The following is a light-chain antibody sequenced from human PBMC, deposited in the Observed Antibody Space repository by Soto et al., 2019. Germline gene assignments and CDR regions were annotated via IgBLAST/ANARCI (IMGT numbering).Light chain of an antibody. J-gene: IGKJ1*01. V-gene: IGKV3-20*01. CDR2: DVS. Sequence: DIVLTQSPGTLSLSPGERATLSCRSSQSVSSNYLAWYQQKPDQAPRLVIYDVSGRATVIPDRFSGSGSGTDFTLTISRLEPEDFAVYYCQQYGSSPTFGQGTKVEIK. CDR1: QSVSSNY. CDR3: QQYGSSPT.